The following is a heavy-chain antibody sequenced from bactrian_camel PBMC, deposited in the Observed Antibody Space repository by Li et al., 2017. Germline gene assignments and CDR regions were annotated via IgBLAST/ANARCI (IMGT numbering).Heavy chain of an antibody. CDR1: ASIGSTKC. D-gene: IGHD6*01. J-gene: IGHJ4*01. CDR3: AADIVSVCLDNWYLRPIAFDY. Sequence: VQLVESGGGSVQAGGSLRLSCAASASIGSTKCVGWFRQAPGKEREGVAGIYGGGGSTTYADSVKGRFTISRDNAKNTLYLQMNSLKPEDTAVYYCAADIVSVCLDNWYLRPIAFDYWGQGTQVTVS. CDR2: IYGGGGST. V-gene: IGHV3S54*01.